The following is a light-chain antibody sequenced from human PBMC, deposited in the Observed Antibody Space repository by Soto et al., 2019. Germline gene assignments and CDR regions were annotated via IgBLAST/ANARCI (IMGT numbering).Light chain of an antibody. CDR1: QSIGTS. CDR3: QQIYTAPFT. J-gene: IGKJ3*01. CDR2: SAS. V-gene: IGKV1-39*01. Sequence: DFQMTQSPSSLSASVGDRVSITCRASQSIGTSLNWYQQKPGKAPKLLIYSASTLQGGGPSRFSGSGSGTDFPLTISSLQPEDFATYYCQQIYTAPFTFGPGTKVDVK.